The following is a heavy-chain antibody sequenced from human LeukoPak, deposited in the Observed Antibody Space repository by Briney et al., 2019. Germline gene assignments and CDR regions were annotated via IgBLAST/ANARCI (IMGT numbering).Heavy chain of an antibody. CDR2: IRYDGSNK. J-gene: IGHJ4*02. CDR1: GFTFSSYG. Sequence: GGSLRLSCAASGFTFSSYGMHWVRQAPGKGLEWVAFIRYDGSNKYYADCVKGRFTISRDNSKNTLYLQMNSLRAEDTAVYYCAKDQGSVYDVSHDYWGQGTLVTVSS. D-gene: IGHD1-14*01. CDR3: AKDQGSVYDVSHDY. V-gene: IGHV3-30*02.